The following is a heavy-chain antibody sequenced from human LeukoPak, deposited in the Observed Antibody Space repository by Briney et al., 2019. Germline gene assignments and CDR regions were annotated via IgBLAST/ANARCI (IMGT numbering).Heavy chain of an antibody. CDR2: IYDSGST. D-gene: IGHD5-24*01. J-gene: IGHJ4*02. CDR1: GGSISTYY. Sequence: PSETLSLTCTVSGGSISTYYWTWIRQPPGEGLEWIGYIYDSGSTNYNPSLKSRVTISVDTSKNQFSLKLSSVTAADTAVYYCARRMAIYPKYYFDYWGQGTLVTVSS. CDR3: ARRMAIYPKYYFDY. V-gene: IGHV4-59*08.